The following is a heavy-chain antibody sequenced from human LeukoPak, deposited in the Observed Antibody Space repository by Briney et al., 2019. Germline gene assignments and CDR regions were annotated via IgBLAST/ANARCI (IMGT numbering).Heavy chain of an antibody. CDR1: GFTVSSNY. J-gene: IGHJ4*02. D-gene: IGHD3-16*02. Sequence: GGSLRLSCAASGFTVSSNYMNWVRQAPGKGLEWVSLIYSGGTTYYADSVKGRFTISRDNSKNTLYLQMNSLRAEDTAVYYCAKGDYVWGSYRCHFDYWGQGTLVTVSS. V-gene: IGHV3-53*01. CDR3: AKGDYVWGSYRCHFDY. CDR2: IYSGGTT.